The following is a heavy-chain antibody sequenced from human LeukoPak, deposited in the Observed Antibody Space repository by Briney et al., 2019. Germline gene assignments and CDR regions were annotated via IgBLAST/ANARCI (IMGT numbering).Heavy chain of an antibody. D-gene: IGHD2-2*01. CDR2: IRYDGSNK. CDR3: AKDLNRYQLLYYFDY. J-gene: IGHJ4*02. CDR1: GFTFSSYG. V-gene: IGHV3-30*02. Sequence: GGSLRLSCAASGFTFSSYGVRWVRQAPGKGLEWVAFIRYDGSNKYYADSVKGRFTISRDNSKNTLYLQMNSLRAEDTAVYYCAKDLNRYQLLYYFDYWGQGTLVTVSS.